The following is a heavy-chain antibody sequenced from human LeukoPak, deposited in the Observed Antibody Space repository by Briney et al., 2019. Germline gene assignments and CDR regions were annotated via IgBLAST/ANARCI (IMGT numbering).Heavy chain of an antibody. V-gene: IGHV1-2*02. CDR1: GYTFTGYY. J-gene: IGHJ4*02. CDR2: INPNSGGT. Sequence: GESLKISCKGSGYTFTGYYLHWVRQAPGQGLEWMGWINPNSGGTNYAQKFQGRVTMTRDTSISTAYMELSRLRSDDTAVYYCARGRRGYSGYDLWGQGTLVTVSS. D-gene: IGHD5-12*01. CDR3: ARGRRGYSGYDL.